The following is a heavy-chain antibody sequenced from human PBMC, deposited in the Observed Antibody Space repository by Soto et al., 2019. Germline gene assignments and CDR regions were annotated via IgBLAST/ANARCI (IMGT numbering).Heavy chain of an antibody. CDR3: ARENFPQTESYYDF. CDR2: VTADKGIT. D-gene: IGHD3-10*01. J-gene: IGHJ5*01. CDR1: RYAFTYYS. V-gene: IGHV1-3*01. Sequence: ASVKVSCKASRYAFTYYSIHWVRQAPGQRLEWMGWVTADKGITDYSQKFQGRVTITRDTYASTAYMELSSLRSEGTAIYYCARENFPQTESYYDFWGQGTLVTVSS.